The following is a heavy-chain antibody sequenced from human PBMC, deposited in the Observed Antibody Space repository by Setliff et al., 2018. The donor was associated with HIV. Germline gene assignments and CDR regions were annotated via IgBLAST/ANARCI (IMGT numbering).Heavy chain of an antibody. CDR1: GFSISSGCF. D-gene: IGHD1-1*01. CDR2: THHSRST. V-gene: IGHV4-38-2*02. J-gene: IGHJ4*02. Sequence: SETLSLTCTVSGFSISSGCFWGWIRQPPGKGLELIGSTHHSRSTYYSPSLKSRLTISIDTSKNHFSLRVSSLTAADTAVYYCARQLGGGGDYWGQGVLVTVSS. CDR3: ARQLGGGGDY.